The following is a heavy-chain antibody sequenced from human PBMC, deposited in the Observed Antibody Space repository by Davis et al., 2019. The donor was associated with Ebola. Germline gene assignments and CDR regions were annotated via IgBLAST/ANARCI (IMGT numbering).Heavy chain of an antibody. CDR1: GFTFSSYG. Sequence: PGGSLRLSCAASGFTFSSYGMHWVRQAPGKGLEWVAVISYDGSNKYYADSVKGRFTISRDNSKNTLYLQMNGLRAEDTAVYYCARGGTTVTTLLGYWGQGTLVTVSS. CDR3: ARGGTTVTTLLGY. CDR2: ISYDGSNK. D-gene: IGHD4-17*01. V-gene: IGHV3-30*03. J-gene: IGHJ4*02.